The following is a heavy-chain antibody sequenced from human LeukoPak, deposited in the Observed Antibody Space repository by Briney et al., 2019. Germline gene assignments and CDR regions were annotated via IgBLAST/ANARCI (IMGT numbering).Heavy chain of an antibody. Sequence: PGGSLRLSCAGSGFTFDDYGMSWVRQAPGKGLEWVSGINWSGSSTGYADSVKGRFTISRDNAKNSLFLQMNSLRAEDTTVYYCARVLGGSGSYSYFDYWGQGTLVTVSS. J-gene: IGHJ4*02. CDR1: GFTFDDYG. CDR2: INWSGSST. CDR3: ARVLGGSGSYSYFDY. D-gene: IGHD3-10*01. V-gene: IGHV3-20*04.